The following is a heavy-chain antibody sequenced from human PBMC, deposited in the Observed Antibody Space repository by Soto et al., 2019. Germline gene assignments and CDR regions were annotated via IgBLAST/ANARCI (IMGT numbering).Heavy chain of an antibody. Sequence: SETLSLTCSVSGVSISSGDYYWNWIRQPPGKGLEWIGYIYYSGNTYYNPSLRSRVTISLDRSENQFSLKLSFVTAADTAVYYCARDRYYGSGTYYNFYYGMDVWGQGTMVTVSS. J-gene: IGHJ6*02. D-gene: IGHD3-10*01. V-gene: IGHV4-30-4*01. CDR1: GVSISSGDYY. CDR3: ARDRYYGSGTYYNFYYGMDV. CDR2: IYYSGNT.